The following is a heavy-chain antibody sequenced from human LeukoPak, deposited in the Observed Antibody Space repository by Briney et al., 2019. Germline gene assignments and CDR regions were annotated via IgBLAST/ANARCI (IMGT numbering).Heavy chain of an antibody. Sequence: SQTLSLTCTVSGGPISSGGYYWSWIRQHPGKGLEWIGYIYYSGSTYYNPSLKSRVTISVDTSKSQFSLKLSSVTAADTAVYYCARGGDIVVVPAAAPVNNWFDPWGQGTLVTVSS. CDR2: IYYSGST. V-gene: IGHV4-31*03. CDR1: GGPISSGGYY. J-gene: IGHJ5*02. CDR3: ARGGDIVVVPAAAPVNNWFDP. D-gene: IGHD2-2*01.